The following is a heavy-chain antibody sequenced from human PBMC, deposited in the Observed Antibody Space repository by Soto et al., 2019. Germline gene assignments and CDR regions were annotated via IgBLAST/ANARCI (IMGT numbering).Heavy chain of an antibody. D-gene: IGHD1-26*01. V-gene: IGHV4-34*01. CDR2: INHGGST. J-gene: IGHJ3*02. CDR1: GGSFSAHY. CDR3: ARHSGTYYGAFDI. Sequence: QVQLQQWGAGLLKPSENLSLTCAVYGGSFSAHYWSWIRQSPGKGLEWIGEINHGGSTNYNPSLKGRVTISVDTSKNQISLKLNSVTAADTAVYYCARHSGTYYGAFDIWGQGTMVTVSS.